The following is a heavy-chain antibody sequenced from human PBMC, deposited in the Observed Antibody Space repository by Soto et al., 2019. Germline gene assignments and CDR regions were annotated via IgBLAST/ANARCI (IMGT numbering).Heavy chain of an antibody. V-gene: IGHV5-51*01. CDR1: GYSFTSYW. D-gene: IGHD2-2*01. Sequence: PGECLKISCKGSGYSFTSYWIGWVRQMPGKGLEWMGIIYPGDSDTRYSPSFQGQVTISADKSISTAYLQWSSLKASDTAMYYCARQIVPAAENYYYYGMDVWGQGTTVTVSS. J-gene: IGHJ6*02. CDR2: IYPGDSDT. CDR3: ARQIVPAAENYYYYGMDV.